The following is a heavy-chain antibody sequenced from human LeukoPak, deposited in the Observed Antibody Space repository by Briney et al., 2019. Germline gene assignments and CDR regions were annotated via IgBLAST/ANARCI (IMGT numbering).Heavy chain of an antibody. CDR2: IKQDGSEK. Sequence: GGSLRLSCTGSGFTFNIFWMSWVRQAPGRGLEWVANIKQDGSEKYYLDSVKGRFTISRDNAKNSLYLQMNSLRAEDTAVYCCARGSGVRDFDYWGQGTLVTVSS. V-gene: IGHV3-7*04. J-gene: IGHJ4*02. D-gene: IGHD3-3*01. CDR3: ARGSGVRDFDY. CDR1: GFTFNIFW.